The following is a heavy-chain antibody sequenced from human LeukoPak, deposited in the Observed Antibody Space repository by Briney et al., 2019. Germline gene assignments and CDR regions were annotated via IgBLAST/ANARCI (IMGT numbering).Heavy chain of an antibody. CDR1: GGSFSGYY. CDR3: ARAAGFCSGTRCYTGGPFDF. J-gene: IGHJ4*02. V-gene: IGHV4-34*01. D-gene: IGHD2-2*02. CDR2: INHSGST. Sequence: PSETLSLTCAVYGGSFSGYYWSWIRQPPGKGLEWIGEINHSGSTNYNPSLKSRVTISVDTSKNQFSLKLTSGTAADTAVYYCARAAGFCSGTRCYTGGPFDFWGQGTLVTVSS.